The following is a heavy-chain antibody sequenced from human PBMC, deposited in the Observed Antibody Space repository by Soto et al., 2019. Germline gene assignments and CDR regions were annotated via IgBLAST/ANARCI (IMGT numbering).Heavy chain of an antibody. Sequence: PGGSLRLSCAASGFTFSSYAMHWVRQAPGKGLEWVAVISYDGSNKYYADSVKGRFTISRDNSKNTLYLQMNSLRAEDTAVYYCAREEHGAVASYYYYYYGMDVWGQGTTVTVSS. D-gene: IGHD6-19*01. CDR3: AREEHGAVASYYYYYYGMDV. CDR2: ISYDGSNK. J-gene: IGHJ6*02. V-gene: IGHV3-30-3*01. CDR1: GFTFSSYA.